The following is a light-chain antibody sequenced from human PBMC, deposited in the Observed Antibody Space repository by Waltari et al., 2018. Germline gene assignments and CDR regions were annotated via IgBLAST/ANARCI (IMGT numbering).Light chain of an antibody. Sequence: AIRITQSPSSVSASTGDRVTITCRASQGISSYLAWYPQKPAKAPKLLIYAASALQNGVPSRFSGSGSGTDFTLTISCLQSEDCATYYCQQYYSFPFLFGGGTKVEIK. CDR3: QQYYSFPFL. J-gene: IGKJ4*01. CDR1: QGISSY. V-gene: IGKV1-8*01. CDR2: AAS.